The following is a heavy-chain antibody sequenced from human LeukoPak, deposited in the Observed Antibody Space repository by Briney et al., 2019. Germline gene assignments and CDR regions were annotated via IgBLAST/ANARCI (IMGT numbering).Heavy chain of an antibody. CDR2: INPNSGGT. J-gene: IGHJ3*02. V-gene: IGHV1-2*02. CDR1: GYTFTAYY. CDR3: ARDCYDSSGFGAFDI. Sequence: ASVRVSCKASGYTFTAYYMHWVRQAPGQGLEWMGWINPNSGGTNYAQTFQGRVTMTRDTSISTAYMELSRLRSDDTAVYYCARDCYDSSGFGAFDIWGQGTMVTVSS. D-gene: IGHD3-22*01.